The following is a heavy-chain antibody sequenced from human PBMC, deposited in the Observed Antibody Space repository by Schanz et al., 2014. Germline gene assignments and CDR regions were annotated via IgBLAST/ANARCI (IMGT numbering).Heavy chain of an antibody. D-gene: IGHD5-18*01. Sequence: VHLVESGGGVVQPGRSLRLSCAASGFTFSDYYMSWIRQAPGKGLEWVSIIYTDGSTYYADSVRDRFTISRDNSKNMLYLQINNLRAEDTAVYYCARGTDTAMEHRPFDYWGQGTLVTVSS. CDR3: ARGTDTAMEHRPFDY. J-gene: IGHJ4*02. CDR1: GFTFSDYY. CDR2: IYTDGST. V-gene: IGHV3-66*01.